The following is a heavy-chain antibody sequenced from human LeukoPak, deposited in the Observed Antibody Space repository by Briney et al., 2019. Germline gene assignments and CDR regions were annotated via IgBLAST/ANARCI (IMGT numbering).Heavy chain of an antibody. J-gene: IGHJ6*02. CDR2: ISWNSDSA. V-gene: IGHV3-9*01. Sequence: QPGASLRLSCAASGFTFSNYAMSWVRQAPGKGLEWVSGISWNSDSAGYVDSVKGRFTISRDNAKNSLYLQMNSLRTEDTALYYCAKDLGAGEPYYYGMDVWGQGTTVTVSS. CDR3: AKDLGAGEPYYYGMDV. D-gene: IGHD1-14*01. CDR1: GFTFSNYA.